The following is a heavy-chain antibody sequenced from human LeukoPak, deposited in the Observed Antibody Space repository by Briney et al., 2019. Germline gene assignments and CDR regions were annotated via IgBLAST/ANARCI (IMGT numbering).Heavy chain of an antibody. CDR3: ARTEYADYRYSWGY. J-gene: IGHJ4*02. CDR1: GGSFSGYY. Sequence: SETLSLTCAVYGGSFSGYYWSWIRQHPGKGLEWIGEINHSGSTNYNPSLKSRVTISVDTSKNQFSLKLSSVTAADTAVYYCARTEYADYRYSWGYWGQGTLVTVSS. D-gene: IGHD4-17*01. CDR2: INHSGST. V-gene: IGHV4-34*01.